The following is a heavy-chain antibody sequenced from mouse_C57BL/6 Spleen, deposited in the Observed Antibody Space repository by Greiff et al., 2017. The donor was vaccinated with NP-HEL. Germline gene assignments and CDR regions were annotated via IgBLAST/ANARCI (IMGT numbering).Heavy chain of an antibody. D-gene: IGHD2-3*01. V-gene: IGHV1-50*01. CDR3: ARYDGGYYGAY. CDR2: IDPSDSDT. Sequence: QVQLKQPGAELVKPGASVKLSCKASGYTFTSYWMQWVKQRPGQGLEWIGEIDPSDSDTNYNQKFKGKATLTVDTSSSTAYMQLSSLTSEDSAVYYCARYDGGYYGAYWGQGTLVTVSA. CDR1: GYTFTSYW. J-gene: IGHJ3*01.